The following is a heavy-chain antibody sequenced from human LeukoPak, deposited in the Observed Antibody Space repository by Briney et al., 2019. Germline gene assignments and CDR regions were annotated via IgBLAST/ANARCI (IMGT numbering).Heavy chain of an antibody. D-gene: IGHD3-10*01. CDR1: GFTFSSYE. CDR2: ISGSGTII. V-gene: IGHV3-48*03. Sequence: PGGSLRLSCAASGFTFSSYEMNWVRQAPGKGLEWLSYISGSGTIIYYADSVKGRFTISRDNAKNSLNLQMNSLRAEDTAVYYCATGGIYYNYWGQGTLVTVSS. J-gene: IGHJ4*02. CDR3: ATGGIYYNY.